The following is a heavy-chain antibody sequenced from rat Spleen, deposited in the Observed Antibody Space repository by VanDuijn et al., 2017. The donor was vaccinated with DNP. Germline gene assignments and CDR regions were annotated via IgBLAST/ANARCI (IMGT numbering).Heavy chain of an antibody. J-gene: IGHJ4*01. Sequence: EVQLQESGPGLVKPSQSLSLICSVTGYSITSSYRWNWIRKFPGNKLEWMGSINSAGTTKYNPSLKSRISITRDTSKNQFFLQLNSVTTEDTATYYCARYGNTYTTMDAWGQGTSVTVSS. D-gene: IGHD2-6*01. V-gene: IGHV3-3*01. CDR1: GYSITSSYR. CDR2: INSAGTT. CDR3: ARYGNTYTTMDA.